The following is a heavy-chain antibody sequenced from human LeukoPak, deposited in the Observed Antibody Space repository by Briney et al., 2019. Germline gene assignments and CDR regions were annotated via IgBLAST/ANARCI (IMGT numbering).Heavy chain of an antibody. Sequence: SQTLSLTCTVSGGSISSSSYYWSWIRQHPGKGLEWIGYIYYSGSTYYNPSLKSRVTISVDTSKNQFSLKLSSVTAADTAVYYCARVNEYTGDIDYWGQGTLVTVSS. V-gene: IGHV4-30-4*08. J-gene: IGHJ4*02. CDR2: IYYSGST. D-gene: IGHD2/OR15-2a*01. CDR3: ARVNEYTGDIDY. CDR1: GGSISSSSYY.